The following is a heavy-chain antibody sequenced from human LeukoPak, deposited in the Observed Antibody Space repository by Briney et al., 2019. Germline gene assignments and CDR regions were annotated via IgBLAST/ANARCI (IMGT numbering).Heavy chain of an antibody. CDR2: IIPIFGTA. CDR1: GGTFSSYA. D-gene: IGHD3-10*01. Sequence: SVKVSCKASGGTFSSYAISWVRQAPGQGLEWMGGIIPIFGTANYAQKFQGRVTITVDESTSTAYMELSSLRSEDTAVYYCAMSVRYLHYYGSGSYLDYYYYYGMDVWGQGTTVTVSS. J-gene: IGHJ6*02. CDR3: AMSVRYLHYYGSGSYLDYYYYYGMDV. V-gene: IGHV1-69*13.